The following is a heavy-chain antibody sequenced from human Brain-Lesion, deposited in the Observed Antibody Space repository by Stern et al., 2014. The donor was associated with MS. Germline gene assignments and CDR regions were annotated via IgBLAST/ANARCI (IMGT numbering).Heavy chain of an antibody. CDR1: GFTFDDYA. CDR2: ISWNIGTI. D-gene: IGHD1-14*01. Sequence: EVQLLQSGGDLVQPGRSLRLSCAAFGFTFDDYAMHWVRQAPGKGPEWVAGISWNIGTIGYADSVKGRFTTSRDNAYSSLYLQMNSLRPEDTALYSCARDITGSSAYFAYWGQGTLVTVSS. V-gene: IGHV3-9*01. J-gene: IGHJ4*02. CDR3: ARDITGSSAYFAY.